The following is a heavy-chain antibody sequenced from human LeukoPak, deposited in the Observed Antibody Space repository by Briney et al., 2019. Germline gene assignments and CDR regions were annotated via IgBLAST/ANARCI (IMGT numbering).Heavy chain of an antibody. V-gene: IGHV1-46*01. Sequence: AASVKVSCKASGYTFTSYYMHWVRQAPGQGLEWMGKVNPSGGSTSYAQKFQGRVTMTRDMSTSTVYMELSSLRSEDTAVYYCARTDIVATTGGEDDAFDIWGQGTMVTVSS. CDR3: ARTDIVATTGGEDDAFDI. J-gene: IGHJ3*02. CDR2: VNPSGGST. D-gene: IGHD5-12*01. CDR1: GYTFTSYY.